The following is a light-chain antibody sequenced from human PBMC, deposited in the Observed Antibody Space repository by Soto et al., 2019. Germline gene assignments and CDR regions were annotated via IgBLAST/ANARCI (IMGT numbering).Light chain of an antibody. Sequence: QSVLTQPPSASGTPGQRVAISCSGSGSNIGSNSVNWYQQFPGTAPKLLIYSSNQRPSGVPDRFSGSKSGTSASLAISGLQSEDEAEYYCAVWDDSLNGGVFGGGTKLTVL. CDR1: GSNIGSNS. V-gene: IGLV1-44*01. CDR3: AVWDDSLNGGV. J-gene: IGLJ3*02. CDR2: SSN.